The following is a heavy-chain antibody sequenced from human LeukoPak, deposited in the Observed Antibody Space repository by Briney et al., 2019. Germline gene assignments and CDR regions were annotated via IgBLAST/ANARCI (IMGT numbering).Heavy chain of an antibody. J-gene: IGHJ4*02. CDR1: GGSISSSSYY. V-gene: IGHV4-39*01. CDR2: IYYSGST. D-gene: IGHD5-18*01. CDR3: ARAMAMMFDY. Sequence: SETLSLTCTVSGGSISSSSYYWGWIRQPPGKGLEWIGSIYYSGSTYYNPSLKSRVTISVDTSKNQFSLKLSSVTAADTAVYYCARAMAMMFDYWGQGTLVTVSS.